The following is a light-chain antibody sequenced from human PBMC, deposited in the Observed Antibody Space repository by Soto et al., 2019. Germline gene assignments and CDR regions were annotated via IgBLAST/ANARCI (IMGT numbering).Light chain of an antibody. CDR1: QTINNW. CDR2: KTS. CDR3: QQYNTYPWT. J-gene: IGKJ1*01. Sequence: DVQMTQSPSTLSASVGDRVTITCRASQTINNWLAWYQQRPGKAPTFLIYKTSTLETGVPSRFSGSGSGTEFTLTISSLQPEDFAIYYCQQYNTYPWTFGPGTRVES. V-gene: IGKV1-5*03.